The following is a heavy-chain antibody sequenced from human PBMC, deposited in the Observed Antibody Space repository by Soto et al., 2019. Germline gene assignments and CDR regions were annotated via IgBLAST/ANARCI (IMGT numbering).Heavy chain of an antibody. V-gene: IGHV3-23*01. J-gene: IGHJ6*03. CDR2: YGGSGGST. CDR3: VKFRVRADHYYYMDV. CDR1: GFSFSTYG. D-gene: IGHD3-10*01. Sequence: DVQLLESGGGLAQRGGSLRLSCAASGFSFSTYGMTWVRQAPGKGLEWVSYGGSGGSTYYADSVKGRFTISRDNSKNTLYLQMNSLRAEDTAVYYCVKFRVRADHYYYMDVWGNGTTVTVSS.